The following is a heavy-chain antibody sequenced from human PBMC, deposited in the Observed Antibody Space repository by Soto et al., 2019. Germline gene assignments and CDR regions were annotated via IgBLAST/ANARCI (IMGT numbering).Heavy chain of an antibody. CDR2: INPSGGST. J-gene: IGHJ6*02. V-gene: IGHV1-46*01. CDR1: GYTFTSYY. Sequence: GASVKVSCKASGYTFTSYYMHWVRQAPGQGLEWMGIINPSGGSTSYAQKFQGRVTMTRDTSTSTVYMELSSLRSEDTAVYYCARVDIVLVPAAMGPGMDVWGQGTTVTVSS. CDR3: ARVDIVLVPAAMGPGMDV. D-gene: IGHD2-2*01.